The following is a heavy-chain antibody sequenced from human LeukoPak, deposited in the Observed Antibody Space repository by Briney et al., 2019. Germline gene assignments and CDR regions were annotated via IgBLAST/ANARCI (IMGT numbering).Heavy chain of an antibody. V-gene: IGHV1-18*01. J-gene: IGHJ4*02. CDR2: ISAYNGNT. CDR1: GYTFTSYG. CDR3: ARDAAVAGNGGSFDY. Sequence: ASVKASCKASGYTFTSYGISWVRQAPGQGLEWMGWISAYNGNTNYAQKLQGRVTMTTDTSTSTAYMELRSLRSDDTAVYYCARDAAVAGNGGSFDYWGQGTLVTVSS. D-gene: IGHD6-19*01.